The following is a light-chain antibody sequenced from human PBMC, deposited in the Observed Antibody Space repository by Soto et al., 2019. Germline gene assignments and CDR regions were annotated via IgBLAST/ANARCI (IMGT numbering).Light chain of an antibody. V-gene: IGLV2-8*01. J-gene: IGLJ1*01. CDR2: EVT. CDR1: SSDVGGYNY. Sequence: QSALTQPLSASGSPGQSVTIFCTGTSSDVGGYNYVSWYQQHPGKAPKLMIYEVTKRPSGVPDRFSGSKSGNTASLTVSGLQAEDEADYYCSSYAGSNSYVFGTGTKVTVL. CDR3: SSYAGSNSYV.